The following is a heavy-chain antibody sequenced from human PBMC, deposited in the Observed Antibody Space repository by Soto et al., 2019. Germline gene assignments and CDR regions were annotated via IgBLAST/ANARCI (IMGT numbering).Heavy chain of an antibody. Sequence: LRLSCSASGFTFSNYAMHWVRQAPGKGLEYVSAISSNGGNTYYADSVKGRFTISRDNSKNTLYLQMSSLRTEDTAVYYCVKAVFSGYYYVPFDYWGQGTLVTVSS. D-gene: IGHD3-22*01. CDR2: ISSNGGNT. V-gene: IGHV3-64D*06. J-gene: IGHJ4*02. CDR3: VKAVFSGYYYVPFDY. CDR1: GFTFSNYA.